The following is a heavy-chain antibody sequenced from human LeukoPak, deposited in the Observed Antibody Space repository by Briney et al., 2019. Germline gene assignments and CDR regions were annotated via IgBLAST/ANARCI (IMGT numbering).Heavy chain of an antibody. Sequence: ASVKVSCKASGYTFTSYYMNWVRQAPGQGLEWMGIINPSGGSTSYAQKFQGGVTMTRDMSTSTVYMELSSMRSEDTAVYYCARASGDSSGYYTFDYWGQGTLVTVSS. CDR3: ARASGDSSGYYTFDY. D-gene: IGHD3-22*01. CDR1: GYTFTSYY. J-gene: IGHJ4*02. V-gene: IGHV1-46*01. CDR2: INPSGGST.